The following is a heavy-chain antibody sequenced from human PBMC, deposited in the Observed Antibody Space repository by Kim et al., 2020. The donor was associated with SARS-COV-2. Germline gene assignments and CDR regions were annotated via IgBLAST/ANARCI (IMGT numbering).Heavy chain of an antibody. CDR3: ARGGLDIVVVPAAIGGGDAFDI. Sequence: GGSLRLSCAASGFTFSSYWMHWVRQAPGKGLVWVSRINSDGSSTSYADSVKGRFTISRDNAKNTLYLQMNSLRAEDTAVYYCARGGLDIVVVPAAIGGGDAFDIWGQGTMVTVSS. V-gene: IGHV3-74*01. CDR1: GFTFSSYW. D-gene: IGHD2-2*02. J-gene: IGHJ3*02. CDR2: INSDGSST.